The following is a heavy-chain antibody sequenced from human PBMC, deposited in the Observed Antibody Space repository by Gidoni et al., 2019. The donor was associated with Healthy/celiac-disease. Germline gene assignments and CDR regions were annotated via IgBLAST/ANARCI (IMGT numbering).Heavy chain of an antibody. Sequence: EVQLVESGGGLVKPGGSLSFSCAASGFTFSSHSMYWVRQAPGKGLEWVSSISSSRSYIYYADSVKGQFTISRDNAKNSLYLQMNSLRAEDTAVYYCARDRVVVVPAARYYYGMDVWGQGTTVTVSS. D-gene: IGHD2-2*01. CDR2: ISSSRSYI. CDR1: GFTFSSHS. V-gene: IGHV3-21*01. CDR3: ARDRVVVVPAARYYYGMDV. J-gene: IGHJ6*02.